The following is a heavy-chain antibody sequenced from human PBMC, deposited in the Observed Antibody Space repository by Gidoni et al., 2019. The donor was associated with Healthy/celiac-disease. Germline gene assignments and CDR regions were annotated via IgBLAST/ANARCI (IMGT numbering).Heavy chain of an antibody. Sequence: QVQLQESGPGLVKPSETLSLTCTVSGGSISSYYWSWIRQPPGKGLEWIGYIYYSGSTNYNPSLKSRVTISVDTSKNQFSLKLSSVTAADTAVYYCARSVKGYFDYWGQGTLVTVSS. V-gene: IGHV4-59*01. CDR1: GGSISSYY. D-gene: IGHD3-16*02. J-gene: IGHJ4*02. CDR3: ARSVKGYFDY. CDR2: IYYSGST.